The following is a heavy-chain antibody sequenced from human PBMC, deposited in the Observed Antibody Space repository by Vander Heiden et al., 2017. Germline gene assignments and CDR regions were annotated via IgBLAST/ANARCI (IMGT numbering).Heavy chain of an antibody. CDR2: IKSRSEGGTT. D-gene: IGHD3-10*02. CDR1: GVNFSNAW. V-gene: IGHV3-15*07. CDR3: TTVFTFSWFDP. J-gene: IGHJ5*02. Sequence: ELQLLESGGGLVKPGGSLRLSCAASGVNFSNAWMKRVRQLQGKGLVSVGPIKSRSEGGTTGYASPVKGRFTISSDDSKNTLSLQMNSLKPEDTCVYYCTTVFTFSWFDPWGQGSLVTVSS.